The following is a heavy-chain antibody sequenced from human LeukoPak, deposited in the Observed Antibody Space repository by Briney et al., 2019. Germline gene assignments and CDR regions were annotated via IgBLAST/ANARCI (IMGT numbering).Heavy chain of an antibody. V-gene: IGHV5-51*01. CDR2: IYPGDSDT. J-gene: IGHJ4*02. CDR1: GYSFTNYW. D-gene: IGHD3-22*01. CDR3: ARNSYRGYSYESSGIDY. Sequence: GESLKISCKGSGYSFTNYWIGWVRQMPGKGLEWMGIIYPGDSDTRYSPSFQGQVTISVDKSISTAYLQWSSLKASDTAMYYCARNSYRGYSYESSGIDYWGQGTLVTVSS.